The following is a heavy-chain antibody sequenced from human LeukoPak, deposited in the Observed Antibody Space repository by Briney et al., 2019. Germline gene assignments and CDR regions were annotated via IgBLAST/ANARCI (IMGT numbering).Heavy chain of an antibody. CDR1: GYSISSGYY. Sequence: SETLSLTCTVSGYSISSGYYWGWIRQPPGKGLEWIGSIYHSGSTYYNPSLKSRVTISVDTSKNQFSLKLSSVTAADTAVYYCAREPVGPYYYYYMDVWGKGTTVTVSS. D-gene: IGHD1-26*01. CDR3: AREPVGPYYYYYMDV. J-gene: IGHJ6*03. V-gene: IGHV4-38-2*02. CDR2: IYHSGST.